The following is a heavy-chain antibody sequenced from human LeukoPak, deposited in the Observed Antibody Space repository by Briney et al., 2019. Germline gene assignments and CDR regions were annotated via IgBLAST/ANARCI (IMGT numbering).Heavy chain of an antibody. J-gene: IGHJ4*02. D-gene: IGHD4-17*01. V-gene: IGHV4-39*07. CDR2: IHYSGAT. Sequence: ASETLSLTCTVSGDSISGSSYYWAWIRQPPGKWLEWIGSIHYSGATNYIPSLESRASISVVMSKNLFSLKVISVTAADTAMYYCARGYKGTTVTTCHFDYWGQGTLVTVSS. CDR1: GDSISGSSYY. CDR3: ARGYKGTTVTTCHFDY.